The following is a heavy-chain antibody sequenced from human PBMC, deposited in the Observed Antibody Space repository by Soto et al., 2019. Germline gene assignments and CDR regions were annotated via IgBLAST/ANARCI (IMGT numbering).Heavy chain of an antibody. CDR1: GFNFSSHG. CDR3: AGGGGDL. J-gene: IGHJ4*02. Sequence: EVQVLESGGGLVQPGGSLRLSCTGTGFNFSSHGLSWVRQSPGKGLEWVSSISTSGGTMYYADSVKGRFSFSRDDSKNMEYLQINSLRVEDTAVYYWAGGGGDLGGQGTLVIVSS. V-gene: IGHV3-23*01. D-gene: IGHD3-10*01. CDR2: ISTSGGTM.